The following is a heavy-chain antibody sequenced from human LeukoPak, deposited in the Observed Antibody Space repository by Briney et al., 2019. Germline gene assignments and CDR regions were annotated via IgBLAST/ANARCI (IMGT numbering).Heavy chain of an antibody. Sequence: GGSLRLSCAASGFTVSSNYMSWVRQAPGKGLEWVAVIRYDGSTIYYADSVKGRFTISRDDSKKTLYLQMDSLRAEDTAVYYCARAYSRESGYDFVFGYWGQGTLVTVSS. J-gene: IGHJ4*02. CDR1: GFTVSSNY. CDR3: ARAYSRESGYDFVFGY. V-gene: IGHV3-33*08. D-gene: IGHD5-12*01. CDR2: IRYDGSTI.